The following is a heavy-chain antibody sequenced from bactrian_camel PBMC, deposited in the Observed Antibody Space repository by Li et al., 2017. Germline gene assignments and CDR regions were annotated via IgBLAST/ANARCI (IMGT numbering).Heavy chain of an antibody. D-gene: IGHD4*01. CDR3: VSDLARRYSDYVSLPYY. Sequence: VQLVESGGGLVQPGGSVRLSCVASGFTFSTYAMTWVRQAPGKGLEWVSTIDSGGGNTYASDSVKGRFTISRDDASNTVYLQMNSLKPEDTAVYYCVSDLARRYSDYVSLPYYWGQGTQVTVS. CDR1: GFTFSTYA. V-gene: IGHV3S40*01. CDR2: IDSGGGNT. J-gene: IGHJ4*01.